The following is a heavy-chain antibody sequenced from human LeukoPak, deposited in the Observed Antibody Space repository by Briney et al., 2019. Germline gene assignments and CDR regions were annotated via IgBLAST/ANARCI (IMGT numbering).Heavy chain of an antibody. CDR2: ISGSGGST. D-gene: IGHD6-6*01. Sequence: GGSLRLSCAASGFTFSSYAMSWVHQAPGKGLEWVSAISGSGGSTYYADSVKGRFTISRDNSKNTLYLQMNSLRAEDTAVYYCAKSVTYSSSAPIDYWGQGTLVTVSS. CDR3: AKSVTYSSSAPIDY. J-gene: IGHJ4*02. V-gene: IGHV3-23*01. CDR1: GFTFSSYA.